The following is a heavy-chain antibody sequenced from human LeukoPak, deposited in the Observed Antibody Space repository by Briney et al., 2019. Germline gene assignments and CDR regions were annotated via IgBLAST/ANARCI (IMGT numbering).Heavy chain of an antibody. CDR2: IYAGDSGT. CDR1: GYSFTSHR. CDR3: TRHIAAAGPDY. D-gene: IGHD6-13*01. V-gene: IGHV5-51*01. J-gene: IGHJ4*02. Sequence: GGSLRLSCRGSGYSFTSHRIGWVRQMPGKGLGWMAIIYAGDSGTRISPSFQGQVTISADKSISTAYLQWSSLKASDTAIYYCTRHIAAAGPDYWGQGTLVTVSS.